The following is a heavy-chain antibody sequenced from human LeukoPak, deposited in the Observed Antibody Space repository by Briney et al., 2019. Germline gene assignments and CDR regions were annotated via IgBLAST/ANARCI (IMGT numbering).Heavy chain of an antibody. CDR2: ISAYNGNT. D-gene: IGHD4-23*01. CDR1: GYTFTSYG. J-gene: IGHJ4*02. V-gene: IGHV1-18*01. CDR3: ARDPEATVVTPVDY. Sequence: GASVKVSCKASGYTFTSYGISWVRQAPGQGLEWMGWISAYNGNTNYAQNLQGRVTMTTDTSTSTAYMELRSLRSDDTAVYYCARDPEATVVTPVDYLGQGTLVTVSS.